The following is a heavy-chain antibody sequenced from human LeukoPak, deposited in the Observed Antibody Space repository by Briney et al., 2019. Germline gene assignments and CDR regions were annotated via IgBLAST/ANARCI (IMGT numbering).Heavy chain of an antibody. V-gene: IGHV4-4*07. CDR3: AREHRDYEGSGYYVDY. D-gene: IGHD3-3*01. J-gene: IGHJ4*02. CDR1: GGSISGYY. Sequence: PSETLSLTCTVSGGSISGYYWNWIRQPAGKGLEWIGRIHHSGSTDYNSSLRSRLTMSVDMSKSQFSLKLTSVTAADTAVYYCAREHRDYEGSGYYVDYWGQGTLVTVSS. CDR2: IHHSGST.